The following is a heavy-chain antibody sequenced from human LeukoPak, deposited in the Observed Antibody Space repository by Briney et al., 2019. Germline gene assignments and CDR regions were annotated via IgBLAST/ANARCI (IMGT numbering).Heavy chain of an antibody. Sequence: SETLSLTCTVSGGSISSYYWSWIRQPPGKGLEWIGYIYYSGSTNYNPSLKSRVTISVDTSKNQFSLKLSSVTAADTAVYYCARDLRVLRYFDWLSPYYFDYWGQGTLVTVSS. D-gene: IGHD3-9*01. J-gene: IGHJ4*02. CDR1: GGSISSYY. V-gene: IGHV4-59*12. CDR3: ARDLRVLRYFDWLSPYYFDY. CDR2: IYYSGST.